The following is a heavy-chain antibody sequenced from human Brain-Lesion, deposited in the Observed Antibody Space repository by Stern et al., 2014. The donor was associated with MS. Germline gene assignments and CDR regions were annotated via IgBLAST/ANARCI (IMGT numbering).Heavy chain of an antibody. CDR1: GLSFSDYW. V-gene: IGHV3-7*01. Sequence: VQLVESGGGLAQPGGSLRLSCGASGLSFSDYWMSWFRQAPGKGLEWVAYIKQDGSEKYYLDSVKGRFTISRDNTKNSLSLQMNSLRAEDTAFYYCARGRDYFGPWGQGTLVTVSS. CDR3: ARGRDYFGP. CDR2: IKQDGSEK. J-gene: IGHJ4*02.